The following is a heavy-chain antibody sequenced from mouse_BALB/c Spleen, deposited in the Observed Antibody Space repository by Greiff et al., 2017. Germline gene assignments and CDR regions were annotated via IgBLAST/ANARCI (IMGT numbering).Heavy chain of an antibody. D-gene: IGHD1-1*01. CDR1: GDSITSGY. J-gene: IGHJ3*01. Sequence: EVKLEESGPSLVKPSQTLSLTCSVTGDSITSGYWNWIRKFPGNKLEYMGYISYSGSTYYNPSLKSRISITRDTSKNQYYLQLNSVTTEDTATYYCARWAIYYYGSSYSAWFADWGQGTLVTVSA. CDR3: ARWAIYYYGSSYSAWFAD. CDR2: ISYSGST. V-gene: IGHV3-8*02.